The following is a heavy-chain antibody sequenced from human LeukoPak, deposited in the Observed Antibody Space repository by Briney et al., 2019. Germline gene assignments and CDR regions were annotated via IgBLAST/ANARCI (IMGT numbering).Heavy chain of an antibody. CDR3: ARGTTGPQYFDS. CDR2: IYYTGTV. D-gene: IGHD4-11*01. Sequence: PSETLSLTCTVSGGSFGTYYWSWIRRPPGKGLEWIGYIYYTGTVIYNPSLMSRVTMSVDTSKNQFSLNVESLTAADTAVYFCARGTTGPQYFDSWGQGTLVTASS. J-gene: IGHJ4*02. CDR1: GGSFGTYY. V-gene: IGHV4-59*01.